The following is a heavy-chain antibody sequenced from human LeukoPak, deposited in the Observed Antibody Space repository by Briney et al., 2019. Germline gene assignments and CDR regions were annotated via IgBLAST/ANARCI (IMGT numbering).Heavy chain of an antibody. CDR3: ARVSGSIVARSAWFDS. J-gene: IGHJ5*01. CDR2: MNPNSGNT. V-gene: IGHV1-8*03. CDR1: GYTFTSYD. Sequence: ASVKVSCKASGYTFTSYDINWVRQATGQGLEWMGWMNPNSGNTGYAQKFQGRVTITRNTSISTAYMELSSLRSEDTAVYYCARVSGSIVARSAWFDSWGQGTVVTVSS. D-gene: IGHD6-6*01.